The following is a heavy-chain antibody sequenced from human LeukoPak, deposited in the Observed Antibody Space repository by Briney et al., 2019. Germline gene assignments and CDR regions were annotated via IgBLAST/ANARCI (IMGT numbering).Heavy chain of an antibody. V-gene: IGHV1-2*02. CDR1: GYTFTGYY. D-gene: IGHD3-9*01. J-gene: IGHJ4*02. CDR2: INPNSGGT. Sequence: ASVKVSCKASGYTFTGYYMHWVRQAPGQGLEWMGWINPNSGGTNYAQKFQGRVTMTRDTSISTAYMELSRLRSDDTAVYYCARAVLRYFDWLSPNDYWGQGTLVTVSS. CDR3: ARAVLRYFDWLSPNDY.